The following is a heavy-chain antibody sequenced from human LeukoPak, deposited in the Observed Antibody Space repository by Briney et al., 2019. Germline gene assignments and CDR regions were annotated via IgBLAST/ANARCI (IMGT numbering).Heavy chain of an antibody. CDR2: IYYSGST. CDR1: GGSISSSNW. V-gene: IGHV4-30-4*01. CDR3: ARERRVAVAGTHIDY. J-gene: IGHJ4*02. Sequence: SGTLSLTCAVSGGSISSSNWWSWIRQPPGKGLEWIGFIYYSGSTYYNPSLKSRVTISVDTSKNQFSLKLSSVTAADTAVYYCARERRVAVAGTHIDYWGQGTLVTVSS. D-gene: IGHD6-19*01.